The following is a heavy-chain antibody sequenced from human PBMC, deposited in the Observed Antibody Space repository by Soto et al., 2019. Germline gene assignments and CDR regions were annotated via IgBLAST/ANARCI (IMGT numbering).Heavy chain of an antibody. CDR1: KFTFSSYG. V-gene: IGHV3-30*18. D-gene: IGHD1-1*01. Sequence: GGAQRLSCAASKFTFSSYGMHWVRQAQGKGLEGLAVISYDGSNKYYADSVKGRFTISRDNSKNTLYLQMNSLRAADTAVYYCAKSHDSPPYYYYVMDVWGPGPKVTVSS. CDR3: AKSHDSPPYYYYVMDV. CDR2: ISYDGSNK. J-gene: IGHJ6*02.